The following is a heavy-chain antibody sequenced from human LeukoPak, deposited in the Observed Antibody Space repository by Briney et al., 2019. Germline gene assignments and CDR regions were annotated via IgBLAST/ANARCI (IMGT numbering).Heavy chain of an antibody. V-gene: IGHV4-4*07. CDR3: ARGPTLTIAARLSGYYYYMDV. CDR1: GGSISSYY. J-gene: IGHJ6*03. D-gene: IGHD6-6*01. CDR2: IYTSGST. Sequence: SETLSLTCTVSGGSISSYYWSWIRQPAGKGLEWIGRIYTSGSTNYNPSLKSRVTMSVDTSMNQFSLKLSSVTAADTAVYYCARGPTLTIAARLSGYYYYMDVWGKGTTVTVSS.